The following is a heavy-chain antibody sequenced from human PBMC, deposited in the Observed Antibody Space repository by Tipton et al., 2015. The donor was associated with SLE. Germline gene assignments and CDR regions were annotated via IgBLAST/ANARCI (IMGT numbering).Heavy chain of an antibody. CDR2: IYYSGNT. J-gene: IGHJ4*02. Sequence: TLSLTCAVSGGSITSSYWSWIRQPPGKGLEWIGYIYYSGNTKYNPSLKSRVTISVDTSKNQFSLKLSSVTAADTALYYCARGQKQWLLRGLQYWGQGSLVTVSS. CDR3: ARGQKQWLLRGLQY. D-gene: IGHD6-19*01. V-gene: IGHV4-59*01. CDR1: GGSITSSY.